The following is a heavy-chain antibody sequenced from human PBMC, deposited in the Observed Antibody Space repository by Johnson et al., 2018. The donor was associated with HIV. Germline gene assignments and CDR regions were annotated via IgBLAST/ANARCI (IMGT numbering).Heavy chain of an antibody. Sequence: QMMLVESGGGVVQPGRSLRLSCAASGFTFSSYAMHWVRQAPGKGLEWVAVISYDGSNKYYADSVKGRFTISRDNSKNTLYLPMHSLRAEGTAVYYCAKDRGCGGNLDALYIWGQGTMVTVSS. D-gene: IGHD4-23*01. CDR3: AKDRGCGGNLDALYI. CDR1: GFTFSSYA. CDR2: ISYDGSNK. V-gene: IGHV3-30*04. J-gene: IGHJ3*02.